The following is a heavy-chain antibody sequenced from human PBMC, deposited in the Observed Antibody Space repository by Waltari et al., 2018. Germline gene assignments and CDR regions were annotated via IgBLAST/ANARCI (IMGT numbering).Heavy chain of an antibody. J-gene: IGHJ4*02. CDR3: ARDLILEGNIGY. V-gene: IGHV1-2*02. Sequence: QVQLVQSGAEVKKPGASVQVSCKASGYTFTGYYMPWVRQAPGQGLEWMGWINPNSGGTNYVQKFQGRVTMTRDTSISTAYMELSRLRSDDKAVYYCARDLILEGNIGYWGQGTLVTVSS. CDR1: GYTFTGYY. CDR2: INPNSGGT. D-gene: IGHD3-3*01.